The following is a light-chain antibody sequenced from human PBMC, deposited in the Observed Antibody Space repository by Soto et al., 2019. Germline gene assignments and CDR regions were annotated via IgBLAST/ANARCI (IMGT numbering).Light chain of an antibody. CDR1: QSVSSS. V-gene: IGKV3-15*01. CDR3: LQYYNWWT. CDR2: GAS. Sequence: EIVLTQSPATLSVSPGERATLSCRASQSVSSSLAWYQQKPGRSPRLLIYGASTRAIGITVRFSGSGSGIEFTLTISRLQYEDFAVYYWLQYYNWWTFGQGTKVDIK. J-gene: IGKJ1*01.